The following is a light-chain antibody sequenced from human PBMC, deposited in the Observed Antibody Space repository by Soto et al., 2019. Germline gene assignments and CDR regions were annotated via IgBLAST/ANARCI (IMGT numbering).Light chain of an antibody. CDR1: SSDVGSYNL. CDR2: EGT. J-gene: IGLJ3*02. CDR3: SFYTTRGV. V-gene: IGLV2-14*02. Sequence: QSALTQPASVSGSPGQSITISCTGTSSDVGSYNLVSWYQQHPGKAPKLIIYEGTNRPSGVSNRFSGSKSVNTAFLTISGLQSEDAADYDCSFYTTRGVFGGGTTLTVL.